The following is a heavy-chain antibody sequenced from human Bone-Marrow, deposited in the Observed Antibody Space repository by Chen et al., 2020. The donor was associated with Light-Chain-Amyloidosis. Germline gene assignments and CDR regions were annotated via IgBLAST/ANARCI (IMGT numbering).Heavy chain of an antibody. CDR2: LYPDDSDA. D-gene: IGHD5-12*01. Sequence: EVQLEQSGPEVKKPGESLTISCKGSGYTFPNYWIGWVRQMPGKGLVWMGVLYPDDSDARYSPSFEGQVTISADKSITTAYLQWRSLKASDTAMYYCARRRDGYNFDYWGQGTLVTVSS. J-gene: IGHJ4*02. V-gene: IGHV5-51*01. CDR3: ARRRDGYNFDY. CDR1: GYTFPNYW.